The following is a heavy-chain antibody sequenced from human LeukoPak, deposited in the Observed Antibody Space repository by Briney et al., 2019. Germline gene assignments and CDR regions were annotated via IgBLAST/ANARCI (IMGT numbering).Heavy chain of an antibody. CDR1: GGSISSSSYY. Sequence: SETLSLTCTVSGGSISSSSYYWGWIRQPPGEGLEWIGSIYYSGSTYYNPSLKSRVTISVDTSKNQFSLKLSSVTAADTAVYYCASFWSGYYIFDYWGQGTLVTVSS. J-gene: IGHJ4*02. V-gene: IGHV4-39*01. CDR3: ASFWSGYYIFDY. CDR2: IYYSGST. D-gene: IGHD3-3*01.